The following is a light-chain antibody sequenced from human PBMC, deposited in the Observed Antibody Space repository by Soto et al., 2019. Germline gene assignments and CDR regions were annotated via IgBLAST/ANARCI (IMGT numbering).Light chain of an antibody. CDR2: SIS. V-gene: IGKV1-39*01. CDR1: QAINIY. Sequence: DVQMPQSPSSLSASVGDRVSITCRASQAINIYLNWFQQKPGEAPKLLIYSISTLQTGVPSRFSGSGSGTDFTLPISNLQAEDSATYYCQQGNETPFTFGQGTRLEI. J-gene: IGKJ5*01. CDR3: QQGNETPFT.